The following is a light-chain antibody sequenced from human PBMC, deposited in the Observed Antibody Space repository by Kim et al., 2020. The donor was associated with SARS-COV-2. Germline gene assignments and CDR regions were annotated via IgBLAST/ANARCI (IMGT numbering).Light chain of an antibody. CDR2: EIS. CDR1: QSLLKSDGHTY. V-gene: IGKV2-24*01. Sequence: QPASISCRSSQSLLKSDGHTYLSWLHQRPGQPPRLLIREISNRLSGVPDRFSGSGAGTDFTLKISRVEAEDVGVYYCTQATQFPFTFGQGTKLEI. CDR3: TQATQFPFT. J-gene: IGKJ2*01.